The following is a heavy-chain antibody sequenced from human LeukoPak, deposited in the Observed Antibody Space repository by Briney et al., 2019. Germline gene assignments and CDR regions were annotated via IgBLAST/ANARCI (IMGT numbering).Heavy chain of an antibody. J-gene: IGHJ4*02. CDR3: ARVPGELYPAGYFDY. CDR1: GGSFSGYY. D-gene: IGHD3-10*01. Sequence: SETLSLTCAVYGGSFSGYYWSWIRQPPGKGLEWIGYIYYSGSTNYNPSLKSRVTISVDTSKNQFSLKLSSVTAADTAVYYCARVPGELYPAGYFDYWGQGTLVTVSS. V-gene: IGHV4-59*01. CDR2: IYYSGST.